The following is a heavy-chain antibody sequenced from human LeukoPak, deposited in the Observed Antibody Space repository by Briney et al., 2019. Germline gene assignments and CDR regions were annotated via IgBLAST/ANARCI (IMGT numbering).Heavy chain of an antibody. CDR2: MSYDGGNK. CDR3: AKVGRNYGDYNGWFDP. D-gene: IGHD4-17*01. Sequence: GRPLRLSCAASGFILTDYGMHWVRQAPGKGLDWVAFMSYDGGNKYYADSVKGRFTISRDNSKNTLYLQMNTLRAEDTAVYYGAKVGRNYGDYNGWFDPWGQGTLVTVSS. J-gene: IGHJ5*02. CDR1: GFILTDYG. V-gene: IGHV3-30*18.